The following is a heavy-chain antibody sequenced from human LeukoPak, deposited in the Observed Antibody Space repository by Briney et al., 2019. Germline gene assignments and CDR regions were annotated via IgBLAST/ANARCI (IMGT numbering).Heavy chain of an antibody. Sequence: PGGSLRLSCTASGFTFSSYAMHWVRQAPGKGLEWVAVISYDGSNKYYADSVKGRFTISRDNAKNSLFLQMNSLRAEDTAVYYCARDKVDIVVVPAATSTPRFDYWGQGTLVTVSS. CDR3: ARDKVDIVVVPAATSTPRFDY. D-gene: IGHD2-2*01. J-gene: IGHJ4*02. CDR2: ISYDGSNK. V-gene: IGHV3-30*04. CDR1: GFTFSSYA.